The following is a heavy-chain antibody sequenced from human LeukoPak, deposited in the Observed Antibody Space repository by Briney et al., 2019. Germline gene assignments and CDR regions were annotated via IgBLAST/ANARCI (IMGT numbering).Heavy chain of an antibody. Sequence: AASVKVSCKASGYTFTSYDINWVRQATGQGLEWMGWMNPDSGNTGYAQKFQGRVTMTRNTSISTAYMELSSLRSEDTAVYYCARAGFAWLRGRCFADYWGQGTLVTVSS. V-gene: IGHV1-8*01. CDR1: GYTFTSYD. CDR3: ARAGFAWLRGRCFADY. J-gene: IGHJ4*02. D-gene: IGHD5-12*01. CDR2: MNPDSGNT.